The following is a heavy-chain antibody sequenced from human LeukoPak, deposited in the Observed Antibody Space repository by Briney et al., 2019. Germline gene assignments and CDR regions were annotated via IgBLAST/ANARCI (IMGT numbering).Heavy chain of an antibody. CDR3: ARAKSSSWYDY. CDR2: INPNSGGT. J-gene: IGHJ4*02. D-gene: IGHD6-13*01. Sequence: ASVKVSCKASGYTFTGYFMHWVRQAPGQGLEWMGRINPNSGGTNYAQKFQGRVTMTRDTSISTAYMELSRLRSDGTAVYYCARAKSSSWYDYWGQGTLVTVSS. CDR1: GYTFTGYF. V-gene: IGHV1-2*06.